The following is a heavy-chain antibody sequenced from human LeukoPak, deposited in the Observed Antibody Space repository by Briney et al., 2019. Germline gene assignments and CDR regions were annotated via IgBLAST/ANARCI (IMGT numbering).Heavy chain of an antibody. Sequence: PGGSLRLSCAASGFTFSSYEMNWVRQAPGKGLEWVSYISSSGSTIYYADSVKGRFTISRDNAKNSLYLQMNSLRAEDTGVYYCARESASSGWPDAFDIWGQGTMVTVSS. CDR2: ISSSGSTI. D-gene: IGHD6-19*01. CDR3: ARESASSGWPDAFDI. J-gene: IGHJ3*02. CDR1: GFTFSSYE. V-gene: IGHV3-48*03.